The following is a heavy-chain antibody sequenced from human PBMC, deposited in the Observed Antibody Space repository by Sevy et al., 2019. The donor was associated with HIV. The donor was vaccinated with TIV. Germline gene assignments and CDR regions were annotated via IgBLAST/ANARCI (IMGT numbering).Heavy chain of an antibody. Sequence: ASVKVSCKVSGYTLTELSMHWVRQAPGKGLELMGGFDPEDGETIYAQKFQGRVTMTEDTSTDTAYMELSSLRSEDTAVYYCATAVLDTAMSDAFDIWGQGTMVTVSS. CDR1: GYTLTELS. CDR3: ATAVLDTAMSDAFDI. D-gene: IGHD5-18*01. CDR2: FDPEDGET. J-gene: IGHJ3*02. V-gene: IGHV1-24*01.